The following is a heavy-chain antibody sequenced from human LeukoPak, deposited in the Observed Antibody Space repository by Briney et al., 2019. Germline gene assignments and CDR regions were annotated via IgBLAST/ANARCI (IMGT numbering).Heavy chain of an antibody. CDR3: ARRQTYFDS. Sequence: SETLSLTCTVSGGSISPYFWSWIRQPPGKGLEWIGYIYYSGSTNYNPSLKSRVTISVDTSKNQFSLKLSSVTAADTAVYYCARRQTYFDSWGQGTLVTVSS. V-gene: IGHV4-59*08. CDR1: GGSISPYF. CDR2: IYYSGST. J-gene: IGHJ4*02.